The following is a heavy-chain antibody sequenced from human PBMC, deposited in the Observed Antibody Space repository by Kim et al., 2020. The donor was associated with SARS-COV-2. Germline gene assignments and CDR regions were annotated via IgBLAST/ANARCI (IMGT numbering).Heavy chain of an antibody. D-gene: IGHD6-13*01. Sequence: GGSLRLSCAASGFTFSSYGMHWVRQAPGKGLEWVAVISYDGSNKYYADSVKGRFTISRDNSKNTLYLQMNSLRAEDTAVYYCAKDSSSSWYGGGYWGQGTLVTVSS. CDR1: GFTFSSYG. J-gene: IGHJ4*02. CDR3: AKDSSSSWYGGGY. CDR2: ISYDGSNK. V-gene: IGHV3-30*18.